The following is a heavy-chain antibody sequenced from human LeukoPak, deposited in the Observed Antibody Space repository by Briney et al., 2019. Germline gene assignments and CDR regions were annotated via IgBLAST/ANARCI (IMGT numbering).Heavy chain of an antibody. CDR2: FDPEDGET. Sequence: GASVKVSCKVSGYTLTELSMHWVRQAPGKGREWMGGFDPEDGETIYAQKFQGRVTMTEDTSTDTAYMELSSLRSEDTAVYHCATTMQQLALFDYWGQGTLVTVSS. D-gene: IGHD6-13*01. CDR1: GYTLTELS. V-gene: IGHV1-24*01. CDR3: ATTMQQLALFDY. J-gene: IGHJ4*02.